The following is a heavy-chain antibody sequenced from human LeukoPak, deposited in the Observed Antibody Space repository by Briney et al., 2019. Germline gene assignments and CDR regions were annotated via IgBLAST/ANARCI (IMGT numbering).Heavy chain of an antibody. J-gene: IGHJ4*02. V-gene: IGHV4-4*07. CDR1: GGSISSYY. CDR2: IYTSGST. CDR3: ARGEVTAIEYYFDY. Sequence: PSETLSLTCTVSGGSISSYYWSWIRQPAGKGLEWIGRIYTSGSTNYNPSLKSRVTISVDTSKNQFSLKLSSVTAADTAVYYCARGEVTAIEYYFDYWGQGTLVTVSS. D-gene: IGHD2-21*02.